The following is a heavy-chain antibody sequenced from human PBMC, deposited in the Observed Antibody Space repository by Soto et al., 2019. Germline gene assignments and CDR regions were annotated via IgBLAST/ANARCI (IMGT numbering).Heavy chain of an antibody. V-gene: IGHV3-9*01. J-gene: IGHJ6*03. Sequence: EVQLVESGGGLVQPGRSLRLSCAASGFTFDDYAMHWVRQAPGKGLEWVSGISWNSGSIGYADSVKGRFTISRDNAKNSLYLQMNSLRAEDTALYYCAKGDYGDYYYYMDVWGKGTTVTASS. CDR1: GFTFDDYA. CDR3: AKGDYGDYYYYMDV. CDR2: ISWNSGSI. D-gene: IGHD4-17*01.